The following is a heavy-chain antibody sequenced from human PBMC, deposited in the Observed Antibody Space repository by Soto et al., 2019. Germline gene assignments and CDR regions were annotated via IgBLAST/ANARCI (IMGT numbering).Heavy chain of an antibody. D-gene: IGHD3-16*01. V-gene: IGHV3-15*01. Sequence: VGSLRLSCAASGLIFSDVWLSWVRQAPGKGLEWVGRIKTKPDDGTIDYAAPVRGRFTISRDDLKNTLYLQMTILTPDATGGHYCTTSNLGVDVWGQGNLVTV. J-gene: IGHJ4*02. CDR1: GLIFSDVW. CDR2: IKTKPDDGTI. CDR3: TTSNLGVDV.